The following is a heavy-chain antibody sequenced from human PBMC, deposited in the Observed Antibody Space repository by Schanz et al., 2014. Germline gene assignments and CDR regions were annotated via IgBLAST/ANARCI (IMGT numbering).Heavy chain of an antibody. J-gene: IGHJ1*01. D-gene: IGHD6-13*01. CDR3: AGATYSSSWYGGSEYFQH. V-gene: IGHV1-18*04. Sequence: QVQLVQSGAEVKKPGASVKVSCTASGYTFTSYGISWVRQAPGQGPEWMGWISDYNADTKYAQKVQGRVTMTTDTSTSTAYVELRSLRSDDTAVYYCAGATYSSSWYGGSEYFQHWGQGTTVTVSS. CDR2: ISDYNADT. CDR1: GYTFTSYG.